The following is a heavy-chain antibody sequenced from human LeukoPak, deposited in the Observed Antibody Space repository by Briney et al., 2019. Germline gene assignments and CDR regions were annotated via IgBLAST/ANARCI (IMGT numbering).Heavy chain of an antibody. CDR3: ARVLKADVVVPAAINYYYYMDV. Sequence: SETLSLTCTVSGGSITNYYWSWIRQPAGKGLEWIGRIYTSGSTNYNPSLKSRVTMSVDTSKNQFSLKLSSVTAADTAVYYCARVLKADVVVPAAINYYYYMDVWGKGTTVTVSS. V-gene: IGHV4-4*07. CDR1: GGSITNYY. D-gene: IGHD2-2*01. CDR2: IYTSGST. J-gene: IGHJ6*03.